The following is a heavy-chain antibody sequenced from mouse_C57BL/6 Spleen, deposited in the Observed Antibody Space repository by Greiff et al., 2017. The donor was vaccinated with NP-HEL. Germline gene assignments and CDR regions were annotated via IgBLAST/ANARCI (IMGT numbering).Heavy chain of an antibody. CDR1: GYTFTSYW. J-gene: IGHJ2*01. Sequence: QVHVKQPGAELVKPGASVKLSCKASGYTFTSYWMHWVKQRPGQGLEWIGMIHPNSGSTNYNEKFKSKATLTVDKSSSSAYMQLSSLTSEDSAVYYCARRRGDYFDYWCQGTTLTVSS. CDR2: IHPNSGST. CDR3: ARRRGDYFDY. V-gene: IGHV1-64*01.